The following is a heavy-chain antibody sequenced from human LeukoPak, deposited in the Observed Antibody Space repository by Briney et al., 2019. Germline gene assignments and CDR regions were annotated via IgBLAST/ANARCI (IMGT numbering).Heavy chain of an antibody. CDR2: ISSSGSTI. Sequence: GGSLRLSCAASGFTFSSYEMNWVRQAPGKGLEWVSYISSSGSTIYYADSVKGRFTISRDNDKNSLYLQMNSLRAEDTAVYYCARVRYYYMDVWGKGTTVTISS. J-gene: IGHJ6*03. CDR3: ARVRYYYMDV. V-gene: IGHV3-48*03. CDR1: GFTFSSYE.